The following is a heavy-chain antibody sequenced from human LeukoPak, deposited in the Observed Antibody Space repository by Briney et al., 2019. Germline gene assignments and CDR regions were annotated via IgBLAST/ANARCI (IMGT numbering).Heavy chain of an antibody. CDR2: IGTIGDT. CDR3: ARAPVIGTVPDPGFVDV. Sequence: GGSLRPSSAASGFTFSTYDMHWVRQVAGKGLEWVSSIGTIGDTFYPGSVKGRFTISRENAKNSLYLQMNSLRAGDTAVYYCARAPVIGTVPDPGFVDVWGKGTAVTVSS. V-gene: IGHV3-13*01. D-gene: IGHD6-19*01. J-gene: IGHJ6*04. CDR1: GFTFSTYD.